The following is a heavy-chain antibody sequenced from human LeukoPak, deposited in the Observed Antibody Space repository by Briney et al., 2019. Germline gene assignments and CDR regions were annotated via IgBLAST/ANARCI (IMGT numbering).Heavy chain of an antibody. J-gene: IGHJ4*02. CDR1: GFTFSDSF. Sequence: GGSLRLSCAASGFTFSDSFMSWVRQAPGKGLEWVGRSRNKADSYTAAYAASVKGRFTISRDESKNSLYLQTSSLETEDAAVYYCATSSWYRLAYWGQGSLVTVSS. CDR3: ATSSWYRLAY. V-gene: IGHV3-72*01. CDR2: SRNKADSYTA. D-gene: IGHD6-13*01.